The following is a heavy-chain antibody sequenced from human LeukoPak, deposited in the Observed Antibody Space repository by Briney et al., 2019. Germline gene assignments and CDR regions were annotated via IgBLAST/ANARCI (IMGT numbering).Heavy chain of an antibody. CDR2: IYYSGST. CDR1: GGSISSSSYY. Sequence: PSETLSLTCTVPGGSISSSSYYWGWIRQPPGKGLEWIGSIYYSGSTYYNPSPKSRVTISVDTSKNQFSQKLSSVTAADTAVYYCARDGGSSWPFDYWGQGTLVTVSS. CDR3: ARDGGSSWPFDY. V-gene: IGHV4-39*07. J-gene: IGHJ4*02. D-gene: IGHD6-13*01.